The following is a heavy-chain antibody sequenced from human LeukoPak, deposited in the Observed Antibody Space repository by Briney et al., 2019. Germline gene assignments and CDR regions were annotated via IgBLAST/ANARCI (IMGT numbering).Heavy chain of an antibody. CDR3: ARAVAGGRYFDL. Sequence: SQTLSLTCAISGDIVSNNSAAWTWIRQSPSRGLEWLGRTYFMSEWSNTYAPSMTSRITINADTSKNQFSLQLNSVTPEDTAVYYCARAVAGGRYFDLWGRGTLVTVSS. CDR2: TYFMSEWSN. V-gene: IGHV6-1*01. CDR1: GDIVSNNSAA. J-gene: IGHJ2*01. D-gene: IGHD4-23*01.